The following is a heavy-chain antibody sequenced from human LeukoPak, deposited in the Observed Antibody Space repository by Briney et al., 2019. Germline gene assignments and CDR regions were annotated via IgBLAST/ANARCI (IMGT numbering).Heavy chain of an antibody. D-gene: IGHD6-13*01. CDR2: ISWNSGSI. CDR1: GFTFSSYG. Sequence: GGSLRLSCAASGFTFSSYGMHWVRQSPGKGLEWVSGISWNSGSIGYADSVKGRFTISRDNAKNSLYLQMNSLRAEDTALYYCAKVGGILRAFDIWGQGTMVTVSS. J-gene: IGHJ3*02. V-gene: IGHV3-9*01. CDR3: AKVGGILRAFDI.